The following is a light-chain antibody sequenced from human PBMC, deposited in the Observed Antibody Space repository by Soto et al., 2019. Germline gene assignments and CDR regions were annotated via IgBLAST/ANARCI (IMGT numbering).Light chain of an antibody. J-gene: IGKJ4*01. CDR2: GVS. CDR1: QSLSSSS. CDR3: QPYSTSGGS. Sequence: EIVLTQSPGTLSLSPGERVTLSCRASQSLSSSSLGWYQQKPGQAPRLLIYGVSNRATGIPDRFSASGCGTEFTMRISRVETEDFAAYYCQPYSTSGGSVGGGTKAEIK. V-gene: IGKV3-20*01.